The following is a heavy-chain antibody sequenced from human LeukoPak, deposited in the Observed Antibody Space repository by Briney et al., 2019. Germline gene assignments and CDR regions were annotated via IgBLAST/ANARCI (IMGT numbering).Heavy chain of an antibody. Sequence: GGSLRLSCAASGFTFSSYAMSWVRQSPGKGLEWVSYISSTGATIYYADSVKGRFTISRDNAKNSLFLQMSSLRAEDTAVYYCARGEIASYYYSLEVWGTGTTVIISS. V-gene: IGHV3-48*04. J-gene: IGHJ6*03. CDR1: GFTFSSYA. CDR3: ARGEIASYYYSLEV. CDR2: ISSTGATI. D-gene: IGHD3-3*02.